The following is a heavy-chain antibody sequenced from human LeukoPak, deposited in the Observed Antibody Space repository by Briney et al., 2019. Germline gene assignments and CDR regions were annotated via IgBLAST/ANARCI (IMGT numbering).Heavy chain of an antibody. J-gene: IGHJ4*02. D-gene: IGHD3-9*01. CDR1: GGSISSYY. V-gene: IGHV4-4*07. Sequence: SETLSLTCTVSGGSISSYYWSWIRQPAGKGLEWIGRIYTSGSTNYNPSLKSRVTMSVDTSKNQVSLKLTSVTAADSAVYYCTREGPPVHYTGYYDYWGQGTLVTVSS. CDR3: TREGPPVHYTGYYDY. CDR2: IYTSGST.